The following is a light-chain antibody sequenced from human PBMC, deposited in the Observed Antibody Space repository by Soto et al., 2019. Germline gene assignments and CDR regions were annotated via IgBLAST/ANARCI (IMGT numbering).Light chain of an antibody. J-gene: IGLJ2*01. Sequence: QSARTQPASVSGSPGQSITISCTGTSSDFGNYNLVSWYLQYPGKAPKLLIYEGFKRPSGVSDRFSGSKLGDTASLTISGLQAEDEADYYCSSYAGTNNNVLFGGGTKLTVL. CDR3: SSYAGTNNNVL. CDR2: EGF. CDR1: SSDFGNYNL. V-gene: IGLV2-14*02.